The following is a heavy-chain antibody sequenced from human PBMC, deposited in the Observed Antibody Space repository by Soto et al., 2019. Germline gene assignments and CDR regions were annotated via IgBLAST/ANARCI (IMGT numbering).Heavy chain of an antibody. CDR1: GFTFSNYA. CDR2: ISYDGSNK. Sequence: QVQLVESGGGVVQPGRSLRLSCAASGFTFSNYAMHWVRQAPGKGLEWVAVISYDGSNKYYADSVKGRFTISRDNSKNTLYLQMNSLRAEDTAVYYCARVSEGRTLGEFDYWGQGTLVTVSS. D-gene: IGHD3-10*01. CDR3: ARVSEGRTLGEFDY. V-gene: IGHV3-30-3*01. J-gene: IGHJ4*02.